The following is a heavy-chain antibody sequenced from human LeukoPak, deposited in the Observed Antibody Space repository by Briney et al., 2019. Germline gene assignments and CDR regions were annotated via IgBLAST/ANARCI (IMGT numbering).Heavy chain of an antibody. D-gene: IGHD1-26*01. CDR3: AKDKGGSYPWYYFDY. Sequence: GGSLRLSCAASGFTFDDYAMDWVRQAPGKGLEWVSCISWNSGSIGYADSVKGRFTISRDNAKNSLYLQINSLRAEDTALYYCAKDKGGSYPWYYFDYWGQGTLVTVSS. J-gene: IGHJ4*02. CDR2: ISWNSGSI. V-gene: IGHV3-9*01. CDR1: GFTFDDYA.